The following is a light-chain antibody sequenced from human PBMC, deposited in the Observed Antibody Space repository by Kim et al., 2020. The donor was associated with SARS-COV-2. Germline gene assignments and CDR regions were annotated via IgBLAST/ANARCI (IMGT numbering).Light chain of an antibody. CDR1: KLGDKY. Sequence: SYELTQPPSVSVSPGQTASITCSGDKLGDKYACWYQQKSGQSPVLVIYQDSKRPSGIPERFSGSNSGNTATLTISGTQAMDEADYYCQAWDGSTVVFGGGTQLTVL. CDR3: QAWDGSTVV. V-gene: IGLV3-1*01. CDR2: QDS. J-gene: IGLJ2*01.